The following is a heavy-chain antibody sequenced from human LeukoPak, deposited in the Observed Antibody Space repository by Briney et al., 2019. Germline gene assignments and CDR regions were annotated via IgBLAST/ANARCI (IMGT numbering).Heavy chain of an antibody. Sequence: PSETLSLTCTVWGGSISIYYWSWIRQPPGKGLEWVGYIYYSGSTNYNPSLKSRDSISVDTSKNQFSLKLSSVTAADTAVYYCARSIAVAGLTWFDPWGQGTLVTVSS. J-gene: IGHJ5*02. V-gene: IGHV4-59*01. CDR1: GGSISIYY. CDR2: IYYSGST. D-gene: IGHD6-19*01. CDR3: ARSIAVAGLTWFDP.